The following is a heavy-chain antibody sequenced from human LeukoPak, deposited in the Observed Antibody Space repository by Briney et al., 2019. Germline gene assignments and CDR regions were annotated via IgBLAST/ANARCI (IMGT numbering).Heavy chain of an antibody. J-gene: IGHJ4*02. V-gene: IGHV3-30*04. CDR3: ARERPDSSGARAGYFDY. CDR1: GFTFSSYA. CDR2: ISYDGSNK. Sequence: PGGSLRLSCAASGFTFSSYAMRWVRQAPGKGLEWVAVISYDGSNKYYADSVKGRFTISRDNSKNTLYLQMNSLRAEDTAVYYCARERPDSSGARAGYFDYWGQGTLVTVSS. D-gene: IGHD3-22*01.